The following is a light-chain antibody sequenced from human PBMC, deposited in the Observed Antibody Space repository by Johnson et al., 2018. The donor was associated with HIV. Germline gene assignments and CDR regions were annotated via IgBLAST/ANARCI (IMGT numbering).Light chain of an antibody. V-gene: IGLV1-51*02. CDR2: EKN. Sequence: QSVLTQPPSVSAAPGQKVNISCSGSSSNIGNNYVSWYQQLPGTAPKLLIYEKNKRPSGIPDRFSGSKSGASATLGITGLQTGDEADYYCGTWDSRLNVYLFGTGTKVTVL. CDR3: GTWDSRLNVYL. J-gene: IGLJ1*01. CDR1: SSNIGNNY.